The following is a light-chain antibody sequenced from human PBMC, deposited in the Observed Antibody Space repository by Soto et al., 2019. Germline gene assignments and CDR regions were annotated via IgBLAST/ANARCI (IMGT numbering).Light chain of an antibody. CDR3: RAWDDTLNGWV. CDR1: TSKIGSNT. J-gene: IGLJ3*02. V-gene: IGLV1-44*01. CDR2: SNN. Sequence: QSVLTQPPSASGTPGQTVTISCSGGTSKIGSNTINWYQHVPGMSPKLLIYSNNQRPSGVPDRFSGSKSGTSASLAISRLQSEDEADFYCRAWDDTLNGWVFGGVTKLTVL.